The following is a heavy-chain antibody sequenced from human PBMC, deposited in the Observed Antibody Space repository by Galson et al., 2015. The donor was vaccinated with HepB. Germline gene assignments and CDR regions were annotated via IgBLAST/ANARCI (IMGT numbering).Heavy chain of an antibody. CDR3: ARTTGVSYLDAFDI. J-gene: IGHJ3*02. V-gene: IGHV2-70*04. CDR2: IDWDDAK. CDR1: GFSLSTSGMR. Sequence: PALVKPTHTVTLTCTFSGFSLSTSGMRVTWIRQPPGKALEWLARIDWDDAKYYSTSLRTRLTISRDTSKDQVALTMTNMEPVDTATYYCARTTGVSYLDAFDIWGQGTTVTVS. D-gene: IGHD7-27*01.